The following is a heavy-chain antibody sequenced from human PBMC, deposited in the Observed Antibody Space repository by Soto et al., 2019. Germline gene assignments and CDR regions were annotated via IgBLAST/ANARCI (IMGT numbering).Heavy chain of an antibody. D-gene: IGHD2-2*01. CDR2: ISSSSRYI. CDR3: ARVASGNAWPLDY. CDR1: GFTFSASS. Sequence: PGGSLRLSCAASGFTFSASSMTWVRQAPGKGLEWVSSISSSSRYIYYADSVKGRFTISRDNAKSSLYLHMYSLRAEDTAVYYCARVASGNAWPLDYWGQGTLVTVSS. V-gene: IGHV3-21*01. J-gene: IGHJ4*02.